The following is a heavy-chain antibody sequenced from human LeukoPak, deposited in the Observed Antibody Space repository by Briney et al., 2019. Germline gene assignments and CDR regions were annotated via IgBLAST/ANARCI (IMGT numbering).Heavy chain of an antibody. CDR2: FDPEDGET. CDR1: GYTFNGYY. CDR3: ATVGHYYYMDV. J-gene: IGHJ6*03. Sequence: ASVKVSRKASGYTFNGYYIHWGGQAPGKGVEWMGGFDPEDGETIYAQKFQGRVTMTEDTSTDTAYMELSSLRSEDTAVYYCATVGHYYYMDVWGKGTTVTVSS. V-gene: IGHV1-24*01.